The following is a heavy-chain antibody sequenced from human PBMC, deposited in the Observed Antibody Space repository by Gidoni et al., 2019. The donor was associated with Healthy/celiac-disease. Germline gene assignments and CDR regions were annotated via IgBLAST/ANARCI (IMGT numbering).Heavy chain of an antibody. V-gene: IGHV3-21*01. Sequence: EVQLVESGGGLVKPGGPRRPSGAASGFPSSSYSMNWVRQAPGKGLEWVSSISSSSSYIYYADSVKGRFTISRDNAKNSLYLQMNSLRAEDTAVYYCARVDSSSSGRADYWGQGTLVTVSS. CDR2: ISSSSSYI. CDR1: GFPSSSYS. CDR3: ARVDSSSSGRADY. D-gene: IGHD6-6*01. J-gene: IGHJ4*02.